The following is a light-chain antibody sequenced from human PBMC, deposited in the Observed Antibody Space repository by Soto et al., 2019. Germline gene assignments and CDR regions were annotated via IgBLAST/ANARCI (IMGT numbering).Light chain of an antibody. J-gene: IGKJ4*01. CDR1: QTFTSTY. CDR2: GAS. Sequence: EIVLTQSPGTLSLSPGERATLSCRASQTFTSTYLAWYQHKPGQAPRLLIYGASNRATGIPDRFSGSGSGTEFTLTISRLEPEDFVVYYCQHYGSSPTFGGGTKVEIK. CDR3: QHYGSSPT. V-gene: IGKV3-20*01.